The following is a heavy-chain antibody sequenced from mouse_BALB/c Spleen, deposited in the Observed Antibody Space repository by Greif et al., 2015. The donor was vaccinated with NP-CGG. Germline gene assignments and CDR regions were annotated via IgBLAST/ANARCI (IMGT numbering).Heavy chain of an antibody. CDR3: ARYRSYYGSSPFGY. J-gene: IGHJ2*01. Sequence: EVKLVESGPSLVKPSQTLSLTCSVTGDSITSGYWNWIRKFPGNKLEYMGYISYSGSTYYNPSLKSRISITRDTSKNQYYPQLNSVTTEDTATYYCARYRSYYGSSPFGYWGQGTTLTVSS. V-gene: IGHV3-8*02. CDR1: GDSITSGY. CDR2: ISYSGST. D-gene: IGHD1-1*01.